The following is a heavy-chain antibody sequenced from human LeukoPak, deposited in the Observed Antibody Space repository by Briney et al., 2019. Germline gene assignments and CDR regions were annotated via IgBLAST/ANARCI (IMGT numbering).Heavy chain of an antibody. CDR2: AYYSGTT. V-gene: IGHV4-59*01. J-gene: IGHJ2*01. D-gene: IGHD3-16*01. Sequence: PETLSLTCSVSGGYIGKFYWSWIRQSPGMGLEWIGYAYYSGTTRYNRSFRGRVSMSADDSRNLFSLRLRSVTAADTAVYYCARSDYYGLGSYNWFFDLWGRGTLVTVSS. CDR3: ARSDYYGLGSYNWFFDL. CDR1: GGYIGKFY.